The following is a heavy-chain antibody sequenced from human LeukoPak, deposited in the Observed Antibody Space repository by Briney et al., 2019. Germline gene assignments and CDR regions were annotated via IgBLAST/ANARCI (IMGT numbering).Heavy chain of an antibody. CDR3: AKEWRYSSSWYQYYFDS. CDR1: GFTLRNYA. J-gene: IGHJ4*02. D-gene: IGHD6-13*01. Sequence: GGSLRLSCAASGFTLRNYAMSWVRQAPGKGLEWVSSIGAGDKYTYYGDSVKGRFTISRDNSKNTLYLQMNSLRAGDTAVYYCAKEWRYSSSWYQYYFDSWGQGTLVTVSS. CDR2: IGAGDKYT. V-gene: IGHV3-23*01.